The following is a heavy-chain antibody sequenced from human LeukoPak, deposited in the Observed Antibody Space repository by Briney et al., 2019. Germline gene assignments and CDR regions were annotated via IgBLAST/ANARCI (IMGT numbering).Heavy chain of an antibody. D-gene: IGHD5-18*01. CDR1: GGSFSGYF. CDR2: INDSGSS. Sequence: PSETLSLTCAVYGGSFSGYFWGWIRQPPGEGLGWGGEINDSGSSNYNPSLKSRVTLSVDTSKNQFSLKLSSVTAADTAVYYCARARDTYGFSGYFDYWGQGTLFTVSS. J-gene: IGHJ4*02. V-gene: IGHV4-34*01. CDR3: ARARDTYGFSGYFDY.